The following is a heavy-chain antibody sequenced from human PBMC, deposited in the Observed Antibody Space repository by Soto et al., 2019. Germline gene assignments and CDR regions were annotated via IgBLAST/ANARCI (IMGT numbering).Heavy chain of an antibody. D-gene: IGHD6-19*01. CDR2: IRRKANSYTT. J-gene: IGHJ6*02. CDR3: AMLGGWSGGSRGMDV. Sequence: EVQLVESGGGLVQPGGSLRLSCAASGLIFSDYHMDWVRQAPGKGLEWVGRIRRKANSYTTEYAASGKGRFTISRDDSKNSLYLQMNGLKSEDTAVYYCAMLGGWSGGSRGMDVWGQGTTVTVSS. CDR1: GLIFSDYH. V-gene: IGHV3-72*01.